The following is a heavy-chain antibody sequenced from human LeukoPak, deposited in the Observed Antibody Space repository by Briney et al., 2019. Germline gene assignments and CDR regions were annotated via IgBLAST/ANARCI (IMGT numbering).Heavy chain of an antibody. CDR3: ARGRGITGTTYYYYYYMDV. D-gene: IGHD1-7*01. Sequence: SVKVSCKASGGTFSSYAISWVRQAPGQGLEWMGGIIPIFGTANCAQKFQGRVTITADKSTSTAYMELSSLRSEDTAVYYCARGRGITGTTYYYYYYMDVWGKGTTVTVSS. J-gene: IGHJ6*03. CDR1: GGTFSSYA. CDR2: IIPIFGTA. V-gene: IGHV1-69*06.